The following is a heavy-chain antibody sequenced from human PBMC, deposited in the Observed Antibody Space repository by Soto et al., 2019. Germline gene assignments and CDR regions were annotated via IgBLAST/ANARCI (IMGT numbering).Heavy chain of an antibody. V-gene: IGHV3-21*01. CDR2: ISSSSSYI. CDR1: GFTFSSYS. J-gene: IGHJ6*02. Sequence: EVQLVESGGGLVKPGGSLRLSCAASGFTFSSYSMNWVRQAPGKGLEWVSSISSSSSYIYYADSVKGRFTISRDNAKNSLYLQMNSLGAEDTAVYYCARDWGLGYCSSTSCGGMDVWGQGTTVTVSS. D-gene: IGHD2-2*01. CDR3: ARDWGLGYCSSTSCGGMDV.